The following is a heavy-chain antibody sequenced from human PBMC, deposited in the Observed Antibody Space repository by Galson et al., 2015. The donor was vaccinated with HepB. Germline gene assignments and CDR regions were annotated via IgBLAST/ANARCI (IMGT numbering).Heavy chain of an antibody. J-gene: IGHJ6*02. V-gene: IGHV3-48*03. CDR3: ASKVAVAGKGAYYYYGMDV. Sequence: SLRLSCAASGFTFSSYEMNWVRQAPGKGLEWVSYISSSGSTIYYADSVKGRFTISRDNAKNSLYLQMNSLRAEDTAVYYCASKVAVAGKGAYYYYGMDVWGQGTTVTVSS. CDR1: GFTFSSYE. D-gene: IGHD6-19*01. CDR2: ISSSGSTI.